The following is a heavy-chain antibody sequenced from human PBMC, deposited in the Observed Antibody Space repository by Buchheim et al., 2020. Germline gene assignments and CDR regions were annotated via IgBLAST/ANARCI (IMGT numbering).Heavy chain of an antibody. J-gene: IGHJ6*02. CDR2: IPYDGRND. Sequence: QVQLVESGGGVVQPGRSLRLSCVGSGFSFSSFGMNWVRRAPGKGLEWVAVIPYDGRNDYEADSVKGRFTISRDNSQNTLYLQMNSLTADDTAVYYCAKDGGTVTMNRGVMISYGMDVWGQGTT. CDR3: AKDGGTVTMNRGVMISYGMDV. V-gene: IGHV3-30*18. D-gene: IGHD3-10*01. CDR1: GFSFSSFG.